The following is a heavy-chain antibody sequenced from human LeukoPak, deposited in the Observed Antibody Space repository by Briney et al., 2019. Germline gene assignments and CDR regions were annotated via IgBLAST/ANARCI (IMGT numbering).Heavy chain of an antibody. CDR3: AKDQLSRGWSYFDY. D-gene: IGHD6-19*01. CDR1: GFSVSNNY. J-gene: IGHJ4*02. CDR2: IYSGGTT. Sequence: PGGSLRLSCAASGFSVSNNYMGWVRQAPGKGLEWVSVIYSGGTTYHADSVKGRFTISRDNSKNTLYLQMNSLRAEDTAVYYCAKDQLSRGWSYFDYWGQGTLVTVSS. V-gene: IGHV3-53*01.